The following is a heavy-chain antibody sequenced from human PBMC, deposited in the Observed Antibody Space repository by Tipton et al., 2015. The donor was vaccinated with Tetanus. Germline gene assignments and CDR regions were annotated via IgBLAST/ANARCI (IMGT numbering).Heavy chain of an antibody. D-gene: IGHD2-2*01. CDR2: ISYDGRNK. V-gene: IGHV3-30*04. CDR3: ATWGQLAHKWFDP. J-gene: IGHJ5*02. Sequence: RSLRLSCAASGFTFSTYPMHWVRQAPGKGLEWVAVISYDGRNKYYTDSVKGRFTISRANSKNTLYLQMDSLRPEDTGVYYCATWGQLAHKWFDPWGQGTVVTVSS. CDR1: GFTFSTYP.